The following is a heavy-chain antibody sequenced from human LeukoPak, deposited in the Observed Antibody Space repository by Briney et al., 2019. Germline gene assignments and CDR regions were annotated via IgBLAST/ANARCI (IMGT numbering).Heavy chain of an antibody. CDR2: ISSSGSTI. Sequence: PGGSLRLSCAASGFTFSSYEMNWVRQAPGKGLEWVSYISSSGSTIYYADSVRGRFTISRDNAKNSLYLQMNSLRAEDTAVYYCARERLTLFDYWGQGTLVTVSS. CDR1: GFTFSSYE. D-gene: IGHD4/OR15-4a*01. J-gene: IGHJ4*02. V-gene: IGHV3-48*03. CDR3: ARERLTLFDY.